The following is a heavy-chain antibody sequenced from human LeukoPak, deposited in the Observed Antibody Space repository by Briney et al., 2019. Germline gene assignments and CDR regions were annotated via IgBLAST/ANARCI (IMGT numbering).Heavy chain of an antibody. V-gene: IGHV4-59*01. CDR3: ARATYYYDCSGYYLNAFDI. Sequence: SETLSLTCTVSGASFSRYYWSWIRQPPGKGLEWIGYIYYSGSTNYNPSLKSRVTISVDTSKNQFSLKLSSVTAADTAVYYCARATYYYDCSGYYLNAFDIWGQGTMVTVSS. CDR2: IYYSGST. D-gene: IGHD3-22*01. J-gene: IGHJ3*02. CDR1: GASFSRYY.